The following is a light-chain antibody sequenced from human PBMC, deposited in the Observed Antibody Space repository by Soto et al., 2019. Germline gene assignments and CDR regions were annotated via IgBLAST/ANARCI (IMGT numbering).Light chain of an antibody. CDR2: RNT. J-gene: IGLJ3*02. CDR1: SSNIGSNY. CDR3: AAWDDSLSGWV. V-gene: IGLV1-47*01. Sequence: QSVLTQPHSASGTPGQRVTISCSGSSSNIGSNYVYWYQQLPGTAPKLLIYRNTQRPSGVPDRFSGSKSGTSASLAISGLRSEDEADYYCAAWDDSLSGWVFGGGTKLTVL.